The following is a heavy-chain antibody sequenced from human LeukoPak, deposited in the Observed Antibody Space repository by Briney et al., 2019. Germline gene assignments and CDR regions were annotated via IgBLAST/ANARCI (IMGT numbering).Heavy chain of an antibody. Sequence: GGSLRLSCAASGFTFSSYAMSWVRQGPGKGLEWVASINHNGNVNYYVDSVKGRFTISRDNAKNSLYLQMSNLRAEDTAVYFCARGGGLDVWGQGATVTVSS. CDR3: ARGGGLDV. CDR1: GFTFSSYA. J-gene: IGHJ6*02. V-gene: IGHV3-7*03. D-gene: IGHD3-16*01. CDR2: INHNGNVN.